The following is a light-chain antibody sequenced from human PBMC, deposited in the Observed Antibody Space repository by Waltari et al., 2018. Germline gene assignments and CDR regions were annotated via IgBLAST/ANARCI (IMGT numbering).Light chain of an antibody. CDR3: QNYNSVPLT. Sequence: DIQMTQSPSSLSASVGDRVTITCRASQVISIYLAWYQQKPGKVPKLLIYASSTLQSGVPSRFSGSGSGTDFTLIISSLQPEDVATYYCQNYNSVPLTFGGGTKVEIK. CDR1: QVISIY. V-gene: IGKV1-27*01. J-gene: IGKJ4*01. CDR2: ASS.